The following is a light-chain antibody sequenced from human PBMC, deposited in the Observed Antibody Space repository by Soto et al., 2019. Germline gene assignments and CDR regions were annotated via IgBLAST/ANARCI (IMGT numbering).Light chain of an antibody. J-gene: IGLJ3*02. CDR1: SSDVGGYKY. Sequence: QSALTQPPSASGSPGQSVTISCTGTSSDVGGYKYVSWYQQHPGKAPKLMIYEVSKRPSGVPDRFSGSKSGNTASLTVSGLQAEDEADYYCSSYAGSNHNWVFGGGTKLTFL. CDR2: EVS. CDR3: SSYAGSNHNWV. V-gene: IGLV2-8*01.